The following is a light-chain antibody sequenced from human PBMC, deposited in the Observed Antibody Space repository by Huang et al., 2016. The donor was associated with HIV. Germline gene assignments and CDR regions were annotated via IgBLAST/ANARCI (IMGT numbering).Light chain of an antibody. Sequence: GDRVTITCQACQDISTYLNWSQQKPGKAPKLLISDASNLETGVPSRFSGSGSGTDFTFTISSLQPEDIATYYCQQYDNRITFGGGTKVEIK. V-gene: IGKV1-33*01. CDR2: DAS. CDR1: QDISTY. J-gene: IGKJ4*01. CDR3: QQYDNRIT.